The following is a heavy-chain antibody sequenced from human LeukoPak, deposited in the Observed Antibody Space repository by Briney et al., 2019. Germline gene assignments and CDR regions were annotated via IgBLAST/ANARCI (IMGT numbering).Heavy chain of an antibody. CDR2: INPSGGST. Sequence: ASVKVSCKASGYTFTNYYMHWVRQAPGQGLEWMGMINPSGGSTTYAQKFQGRVTMTRDTSTSTVYMELSSLRSEDTAVYYCATYCSSTSCPAEYYYYGMDVWGQGTTVTVSS. V-gene: IGHV1-46*01. CDR3: ATYCSSTSCPAEYYYYGMDV. J-gene: IGHJ6*02. CDR1: GYTFTNYY. D-gene: IGHD2-2*01.